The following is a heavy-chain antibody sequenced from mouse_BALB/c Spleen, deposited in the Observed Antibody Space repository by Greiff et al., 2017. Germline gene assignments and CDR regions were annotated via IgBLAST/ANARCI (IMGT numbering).Heavy chain of an antibody. Sequence: DVQLVESGGGLVKPGGSLKLSCAASGFTFSSYTMSWVRQTPEKRLEWVATISSGGSYTYYPDSVKGRFTISRDNAKNTLYLQLSSLKSEDSAMYYCTRDEGNGFAYWGQGTPVTVSA. CDR2: ISSGGSYT. V-gene: IGHV5-6-4*01. J-gene: IGHJ3*01. D-gene: IGHD3-3*01. CDR3: TRDEGNGFAY. CDR1: GFTFSSYT.